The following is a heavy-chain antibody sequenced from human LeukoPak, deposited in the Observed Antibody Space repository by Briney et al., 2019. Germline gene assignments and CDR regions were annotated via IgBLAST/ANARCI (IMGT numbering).Heavy chain of an antibody. CDR3: ARAQSATLSYYFDL. D-gene: IGHD3-22*01. Sequence: PGKSLRLSCAASGFSFSNYVIQWVRQAPGKGLEWVAVTWSDGSDKHYADSVKGRFSISRDNSRNTLYLQMNSLRAEDTALYFCARAQSATLSYYFDLWGQGTLVTVSS. V-gene: IGHV3-33*01. CDR2: TWSDGSDK. CDR1: GFSFSNYV. J-gene: IGHJ5*02.